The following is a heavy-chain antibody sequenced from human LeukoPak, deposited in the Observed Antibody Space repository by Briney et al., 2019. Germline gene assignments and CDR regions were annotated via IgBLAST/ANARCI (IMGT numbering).Heavy chain of an antibody. V-gene: IGHV3-33*01. Sequence: GGSLRLSCAASGFTISSYGMHWVRQAPGKGLEWVAVIWYDGSNKYYADSVKGRFTISRDNSKNTLYLQMTSLSAEATAVYYCARGREGSGPRPPRDHSRVFDYWGQGTLVTVSS. CDR3: ARGREGSGPRPPRDHSRVFDY. CDR2: IWYDGSNK. J-gene: IGHJ4*02. D-gene: IGHD6-19*01. CDR1: GFTISSYG.